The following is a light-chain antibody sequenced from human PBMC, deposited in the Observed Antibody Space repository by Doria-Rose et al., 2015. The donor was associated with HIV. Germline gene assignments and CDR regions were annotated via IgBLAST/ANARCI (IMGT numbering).Light chain of an antibody. CDR3: LSYTRSNTLL. CDR2: EVN. J-gene: IGLJ2*01. CDR1: STDIGGYNF. Sequence: QSVLIQPASVSGSPGQSITISCTGASTDIGGYNFVSWYQQRPGKAPKHMIYEVNNRPSGVSDRFSGSKSANTASLTISGLQAEDEADYYCLSYTRSNTLLFGGGTKLTVL. V-gene: IGLV2-14*01.